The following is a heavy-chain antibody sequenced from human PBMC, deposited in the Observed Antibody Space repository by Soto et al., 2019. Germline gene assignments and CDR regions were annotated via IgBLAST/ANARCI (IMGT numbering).Heavy chain of an antibody. D-gene: IGHD2-2*01. CDR3: ARGGVVVPASYYYYGMGV. CDR2: NIPIFGTA. Sequence: QVQLVQSGAEVKKPGSSVKVSCKASGGTFSSYAISWVRQAPGQGLEWMGGNIPIFGTANYAQKFQGRVTITADKSTSTAYMELSSLRSEDTAVYYCARGGVVVPASYYYYGMGVWGQGTTVTVSS. CDR1: GGTFSSYA. V-gene: IGHV1-69*06. J-gene: IGHJ6*02.